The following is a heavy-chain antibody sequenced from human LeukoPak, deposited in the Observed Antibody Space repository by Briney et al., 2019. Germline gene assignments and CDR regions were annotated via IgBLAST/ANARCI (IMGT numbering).Heavy chain of an antibody. CDR3: SASNRLWLRGLFDY. D-gene: IGHD5-18*01. V-gene: IGHV4-59*01. CDR2: VYYSGST. Sequence: PSETLSLTCSVSGDSISTYYWSWILQPPGKAPEWIGYVYYSGSTDYNLFLKSRVTISVDTSKNQFSLNLNSVTAAGTAVYYCSASNRLWLRGLFDYWGQGTLVTVSS. J-gene: IGHJ4*02. CDR1: GDSISTYY.